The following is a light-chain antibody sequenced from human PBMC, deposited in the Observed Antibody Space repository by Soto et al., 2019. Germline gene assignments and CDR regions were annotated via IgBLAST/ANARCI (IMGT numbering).Light chain of an antibody. V-gene: IGLV1-40*01. Sequence: QSVLTQPPSVSGAPGQRVTISCTWNSSNIGTGGYDVHWYQKRLDTAPKLLIYGNTIRPSGVPDRFSGSKSGTSASLAITGLQAEDEADYYCQSYDRSLRGYVFGTGTKLTVL. CDR2: GNT. J-gene: IGLJ1*01. CDR1: SSNIGTGGYD. CDR3: QSYDRSLRGYV.